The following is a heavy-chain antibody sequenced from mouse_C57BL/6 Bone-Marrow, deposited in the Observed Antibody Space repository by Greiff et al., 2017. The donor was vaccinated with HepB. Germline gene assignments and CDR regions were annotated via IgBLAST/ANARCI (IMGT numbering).Heavy chain of an antibody. CDR2: ISSGGSYT. Sequence: EVQLVESGGDLVKPGGSLKLSCAASGFTFSSYGMSWVRQTPDKRLEWVATISSGGSYTYYPDSVKGRFTISRDNAKNTLYLQMSSLKSEDTAMYYCARYRFYYYAMDYWGQGTSVTVSS. CDR1: GFTFSSYG. J-gene: IGHJ4*01. CDR3: ARYRFYYYAMDY. V-gene: IGHV5-6*01.